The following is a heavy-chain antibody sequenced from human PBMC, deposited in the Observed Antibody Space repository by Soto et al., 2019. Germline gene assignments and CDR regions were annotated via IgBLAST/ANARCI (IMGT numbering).Heavy chain of an antibody. J-gene: IGHJ3*02. D-gene: IGHD5-12*01. Sequence: QVQLQESGPGLVKPSETLSLTCTVSGGSISSYYWSWIRQPPGKGLEWIGYIYYSGSTNYNPSLKSRVTISVDTSKNQFPLKLSSVTAADTAVYYCARHKVATIGSDAFDIWGQGTMVTVSS. V-gene: IGHV4-59*08. CDR2: IYYSGST. CDR1: GGSISSYY. CDR3: ARHKVATIGSDAFDI.